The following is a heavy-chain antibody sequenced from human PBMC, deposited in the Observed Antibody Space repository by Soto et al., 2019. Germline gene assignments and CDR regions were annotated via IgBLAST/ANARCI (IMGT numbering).Heavy chain of an antibody. CDR2: ISGSGGST. Sequence: PGGSLRLSCAASGFTFSSYAMSWVRQAPGKGLEWVSAISGSGGSTYYADSVKGRFTISRDNSKNTLYLQMNSLRAEDTAVYYCAKPLVSSSTSSNWFDPWGQGTLVTVSS. CDR3: AKPLVSSSTSSNWFDP. D-gene: IGHD2-2*01. V-gene: IGHV3-23*01. J-gene: IGHJ5*02. CDR1: GFTFSSYA.